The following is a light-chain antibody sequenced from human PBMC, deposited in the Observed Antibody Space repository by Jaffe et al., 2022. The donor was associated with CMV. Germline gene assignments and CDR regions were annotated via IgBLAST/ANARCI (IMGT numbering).Light chain of an antibody. J-gene: IGLJ2*01. CDR2: GSN. CDR3: QSYDTTLSGSI. V-gene: IGLV1-40*01. Sequence: QSLLTQPPSVSGAPGQRVSISCTGTSSNIGAGYDVHWYQRLRGTSLKVLIYGSNNRPSGVPDRFSASKSGTSASLAIAGLQPEDEADYYCQSYDTTLSGSIFGGGTKLSVL. CDR1: SSNIGAGYD.